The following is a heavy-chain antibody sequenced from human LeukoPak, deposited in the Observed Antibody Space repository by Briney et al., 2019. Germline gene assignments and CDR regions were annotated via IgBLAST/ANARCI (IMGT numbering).Heavy chain of an antibody. J-gene: IGHJ5*02. CDR1: GFTFSSYS. D-gene: IGHD3-3*01. Sequence: GGSLGLSCAASGFTFSSYSMNWVRQAPGKGLEWVSYISSSSSTIYYADSVKGRFTISRDNAKNPLYLQMNSLRDEDTAVYYCARGPWPLEWLLNWFDPWGQGTLVTASS. CDR2: ISSSSSTI. V-gene: IGHV3-48*02. CDR3: ARGPWPLEWLLNWFDP.